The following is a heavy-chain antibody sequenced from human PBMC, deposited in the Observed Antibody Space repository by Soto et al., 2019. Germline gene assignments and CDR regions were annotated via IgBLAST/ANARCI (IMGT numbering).Heavy chain of an antibody. J-gene: IGHJ6*02. D-gene: IGHD2-2*02. CDR3: TRANGPAAIGHFHYGMDV. CDR2: VNSDGSGT. Sequence: GGSLRLSCVASGFSFRSYWMHWVRQAPGKGLVRVSRVNSDGSGTSYADSVEGRLTISRDNAKNTLYLQMNSLRAEDTAVYYCTRANGPAAIGHFHYGMDVWGQGTTVTVSS. CDR1: GFSFRSYW. V-gene: IGHV3-74*01.